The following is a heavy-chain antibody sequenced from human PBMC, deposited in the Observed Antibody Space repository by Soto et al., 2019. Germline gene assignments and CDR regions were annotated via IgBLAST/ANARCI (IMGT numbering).Heavy chain of an antibody. CDR1: GSTFTGYY. V-gene: IGHV1-2*04. Sequence: GASVKVSCKASGSTFTGYYMHWVRQAPGQGLEWMGWINPNSGGTNYAQKFQGWVTMTRDTSISTAYMELSRLRSDDTAVYYCARAGGGLVDYYYYGMDVWGQGTTVTVSS. CDR2: INPNSGGT. CDR3: ARAGGGLVDYYYYGMDV. J-gene: IGHJ6*02. D-gene: IGHD3-16*01.